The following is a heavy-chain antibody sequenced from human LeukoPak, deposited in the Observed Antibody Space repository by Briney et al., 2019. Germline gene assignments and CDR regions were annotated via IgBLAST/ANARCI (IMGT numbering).Heavy chain of an antibody. D-gene: IGHD3-22*01. V-gene: IGHV3-23*01. CDR3: AKDRNDYYDSSGSDY. CDR2: ISGSGSFT. Sequence: GGSLRLSCAASGFTFKNYAMSWVRQAPGMGLEWVSAISGSGSFTSYTDSVKGRFTISRDNSKNTLFLQMNSLRAEDTAVYYCAKDRNDYYDSSGSDYWGQGTRVTVSS. CDR1: GFTFKNYA. J-gene: IGHJ4*02.